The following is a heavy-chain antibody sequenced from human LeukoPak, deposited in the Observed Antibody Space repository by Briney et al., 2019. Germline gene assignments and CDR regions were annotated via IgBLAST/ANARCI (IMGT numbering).Heavy chain of an antibody. CDR1: GFTFSHAW. J-gene: IGHJ5*02. V-gene: IGHV3-15*01. D-gene: IGHD3-10*01. Sequence: GGSLRLSCAASGFTFSHAWMGWVRQAPGKGLEWVGRVKSKTDGGTTDYATPVKGRFTISRDDSKNTLYLQMNSLKTEDTAVYFCITGSGRYPRGQGTLVTVSS. CDR2: VKSKTDGGTT. CDR3: ITGSGRYP.